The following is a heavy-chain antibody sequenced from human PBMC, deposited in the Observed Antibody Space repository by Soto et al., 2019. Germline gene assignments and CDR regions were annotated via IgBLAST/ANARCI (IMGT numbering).Heavy chain of an antibody. CDR3: ARGPTDYYDKSGDYCLDY. D-gene: IGHD3-22*01. J-gene: IGHJ4*02. V-gene: IGHV1-18*01. CDR2: ISTYNGNT. CDR1: GYSFITYG. Sequence: QVQLVQSGAEVKKPGASVMVSCKGSGYSFITYGMSWVRQAPGQGLEWVGWISTYNGNTKYVESLQGRVTMTTDTTTSPAYMEMRSLRSDDTAVYYCARGPTDYYDKSGDYCLDYWGQGTLVTVSP.